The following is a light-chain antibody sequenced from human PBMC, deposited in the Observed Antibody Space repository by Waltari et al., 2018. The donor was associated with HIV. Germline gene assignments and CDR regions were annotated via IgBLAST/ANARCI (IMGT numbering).Light chain of an antibody. CDR3: AAWDDSLKGV. CDR1: SSNIGSNP. CDR2: SNN. Sequence: QSVLTQPPSASGTPGQRVTIPCSGSSSNIGSNPAHWYQQLPGTAPKLLMYSNNQRPSVVPDRFSGSKSGTSASLVISGLQSEDEGDYYCAAWDDSLKGVFGGGTKLTVL. J-gene: IGLJ3*02. V-gene: IGLV1-44*01.